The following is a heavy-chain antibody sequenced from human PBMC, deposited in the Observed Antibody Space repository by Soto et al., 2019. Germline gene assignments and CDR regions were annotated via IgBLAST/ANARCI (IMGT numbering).Heavy chain of an antibody. V-gene: IGHV3-23*03. CDR3: ARDGSSRPTEY. CDR2: IYSGDSGST. CDR1: GFTLSTYA. J-gene: IGHJ4*02. Sequence: PGGSLRLSCAASGFTLSTYAMNWVRQAPGKGLEWVSVIYSGDSGSTYYADSVKGRFTISRDISKNTVYLQMNSLRAEDTAVYYCARDGSSRPTEYWGQGTLVTVSS. D-gene: IGHD3-10*01.